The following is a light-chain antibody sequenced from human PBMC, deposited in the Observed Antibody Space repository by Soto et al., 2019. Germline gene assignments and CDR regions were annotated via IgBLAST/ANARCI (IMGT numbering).Light chain of an antibody. J-gene: IGLJ3*02. CDR1: SSNIGSNI. CDR2: NNN. V-gene: IGLV1-44*01. CDR3: AAWDDSLNGLWV. Sequence: QSVLTQPPSASGTPGQRVTMSCSGSSSNIGSNIVSWYQRLPGTAPKLLIYNNNRRPSGVPDRFSGSKSGTSASLAISGLQSEDEADYYCAAWDDSLNGLWVFGGGTQLTVL.